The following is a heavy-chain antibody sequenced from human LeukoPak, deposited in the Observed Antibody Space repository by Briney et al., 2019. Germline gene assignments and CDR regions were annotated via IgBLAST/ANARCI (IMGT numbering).Heavy chain of an antibody. CDR3: ARCSGGSCYPDY. CDR2: ISGSGGST. J-gene: IGHJ4*02. CDR1: GFTFSSYA. Sequence: GGSLRLSCAASGFTFSSYAMSWVRQAPGKGLEWVSAISGSGGSTYYADSVKGRFTISRDNSKNTLYLQMNSLRAEDTAVYYCARCSGGSCYPDYWGQGTLVTVSS. V-gene: IGHV3-23*01. D-gene: IGHD2-15*01.